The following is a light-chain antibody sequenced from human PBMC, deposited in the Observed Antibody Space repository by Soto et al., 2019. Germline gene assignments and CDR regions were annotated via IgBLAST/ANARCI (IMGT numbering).Light chain of an antibody. CDR3: QQCGTLPIT. J-gene: IGKJ2*01. V-gene: IGKV3-20*01. CDR2: GAS. Sequence: EIVLTQSPGTLSLSPGERSTLSWRASQSVSSIYLAWYQQKSGQAPRLLMYGASSRATGIPDRFSGSGSGTDFTLTISRLQPEDFAVYYCQQCGTLPITFGQGTKLEIK. CDR1: QSVSSIY.